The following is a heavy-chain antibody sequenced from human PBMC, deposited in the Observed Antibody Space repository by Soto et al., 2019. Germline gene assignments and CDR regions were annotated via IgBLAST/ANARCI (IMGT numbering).Heavy chain of an antibody. V-gene: IGHV1-69*01. CDR2: IIPIFGTA. CDR1: GGTFSSYA. J-gene: IGHJ5*02. CDR3: ARDGYPGYCTNGVCYSGVGWFDP. Sequence: QVQLVQSGAEVKKPGSSVKVSCKASGGTFSSYAISWVRQAPGQGLEWMGGIIPIFGTANYAQKFQGRVTITADESTSTAYMELSSLRSEDTAVYYCARDGYPGYCTNGVCYSGVGWFDPWGQGTLVTVSS. D-gene: IGHD2-8*01.